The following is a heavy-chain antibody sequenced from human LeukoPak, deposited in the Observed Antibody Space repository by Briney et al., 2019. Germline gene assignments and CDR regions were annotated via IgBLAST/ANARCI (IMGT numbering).Heavy chain of an antibody. CDR2: INWNGGST. D-gene: IGHD6-19*01. V-gene: IGHV3-20*04. Sequence: GGSLRLSCAASGFTFDDYGMSWVRQAPGKGLEWVSGINWNGGSTGYADSVKGRFTISRDNSKNALYLQMNSLRAEDTAVYYCARRSGIAVAGAFDYWGQGTLVTVSS. CDR3: ARRSGIAVAGAFDY. CDR1: GFTFDDYG. J-gene: IGHJ4*02.